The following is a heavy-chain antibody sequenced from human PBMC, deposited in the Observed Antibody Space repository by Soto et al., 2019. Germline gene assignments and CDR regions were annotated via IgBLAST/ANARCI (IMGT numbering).Heavy chain of an antibody. CDR3: ARKYYYGAGTLDY. CDR2: IYPGDSDT. D-gene: IGHD3-10*01. V-gene: IGHV5-51*01. J-gene: IGHJ4*02. Sequence: GESLKISCKGSGYSFTSYWIGWVRQMPGKGLEWMGIIYPGDSDTRYSPSFQGQVTMSADKSISTAYLQWSSLKASDSAMYYCARKYYYGAGTLDYWGQGTLVTVYS. CDR1: GYSFTSYW.